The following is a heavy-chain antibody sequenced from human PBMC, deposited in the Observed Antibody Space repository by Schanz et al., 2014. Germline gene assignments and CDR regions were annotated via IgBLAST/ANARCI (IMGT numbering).Heavy chain of an antibody. Sequence: QVQLVQSGAEVKKPGASVKVSCKASGYTFTAYYFHWVRQAPGQGLEWMGWIDPNSGGTFYKEKFQGRVTMSRDTSISTAYMELSRLGSDDTAIYYCAREICSGTRCGQRYDPRGQGTLVTVSS. CDR3: AREICSGTRCGQRYDP. J-gene: IGHJ5*02. CDR1: GYTFTAYY. V-gene: IGHV1-2*02. D-gene: IGHD2-2*01. CDR2: IDPNSGGT.